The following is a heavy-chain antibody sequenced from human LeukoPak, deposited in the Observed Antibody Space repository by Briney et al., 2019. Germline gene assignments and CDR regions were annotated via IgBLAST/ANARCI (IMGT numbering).Heavy chain of an antibody. CDR2: ISGSGHST. CDR3: AKAQELGNYEFFLFDY. CDR1: GFTFSNYA. D-gene: IGHD7-27*01. V-gene: IGHV3-23*01. Sequence: GGSLRLSCAASGFTFSNYAMSWVRQSPGKGLGWVSGISGSGHSTYYADSVKGRFTISRDSSKNTLFLQMNSLRTEDTAVYYCAKAQELGNYEFFLFDYWGQGTLVTVSS. J-gene: IGHJ4*02.